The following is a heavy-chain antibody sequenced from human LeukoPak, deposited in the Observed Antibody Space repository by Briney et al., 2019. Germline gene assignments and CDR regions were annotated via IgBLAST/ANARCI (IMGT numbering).Heavy chain of an antibody. V-gene: IGHV3-21*01. CDR3: ARDGIVVVISSYFDY. J-gene: IGHJ4*02. D-gene: IGHD3-22*01. CDR1: GFTFSSYA. CDR2: ISSSSSYI. Sequence: GGSLRLPCAASGFTFSSYAMCWVRQAPGKGLEWVSSISSSSSYIYYADSVKGRFTISRDNAKNSLYLQMNSLRAEDTAVYYCARDGIVVVISSYFDYWGQGTLVTVSS.